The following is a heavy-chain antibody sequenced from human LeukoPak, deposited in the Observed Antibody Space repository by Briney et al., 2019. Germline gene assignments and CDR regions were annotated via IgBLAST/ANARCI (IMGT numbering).Heavy chain of an antibody. CDR1: GFTFSSYA. D-gene: IGHD5-18*01. J-gene: IGHJ6*02. CDR2: ISGSGGST. CDR3: AKDLSGYSYGYYYGMDV. V-gene: IGHV3-23*01. Sequence: GGSLRLSCAASGFTFSSYAMSWVRQAPGKGLEWDSAISGSGGSTYYADSVKGRFTISRDNSKNTLYLQMNSLRAEDTAVYYCAKDLSGYSYGYYYGMDVWGQGTTVTVSS.